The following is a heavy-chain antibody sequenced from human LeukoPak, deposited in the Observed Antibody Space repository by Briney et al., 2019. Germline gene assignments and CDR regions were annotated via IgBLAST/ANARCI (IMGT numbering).Heavy chain of an antibody. Sequence: SGPALAKPTQTLTLTFTFSGFSLSPPAMCVTWIRQPPGKALEWLARIDWDDDKFYSPSPRTRLTISKDTPKNQVVLRMTNMDPVDTGTYYCARMTPDFPSFGYWGQGALVTVSS. CDR3: ARMTPDFPSFGY. CDR2: IDWDDDK. J-gene: IGHJ4*02. CDR1: GFSLSPPAMC. V-gene: IGHV2-70*17.